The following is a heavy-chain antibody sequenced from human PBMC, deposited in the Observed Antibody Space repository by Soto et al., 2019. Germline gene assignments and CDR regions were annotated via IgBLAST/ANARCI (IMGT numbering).Heavy chain of an antibody. V-gene: IGHV3-48*02. J-gene: IGHJ6*02. CDR2: ISSRSATI. CDR3: AREDPWSANADDMDV. Sequence: EVQLVESGGGLVQPGGSLRLSCVASGFTFSSYSLNWVRQAPGKGLEWVSYISSRSATIYYADSVKGRFTISRDNAENSLYLKMNSLRDDDTAVYYCAREDPWSANADDMDVWGQGTTVTVSS. D-gene: IGHD3-3*01. CDR1: GFTFSSYS.